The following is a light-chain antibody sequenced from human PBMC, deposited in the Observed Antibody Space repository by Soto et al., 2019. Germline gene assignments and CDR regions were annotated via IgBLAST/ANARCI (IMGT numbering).Light chain of an antibody. CDR1: QNDIGGFNY. V-gene: IGLV2-11*01. CDR2: DVS. CDR3: CSYAGGQSVV. Sequence: QSALTQPRSVSGSPGQSVTISCAGTQNDIGGFNYVAWYQQPPGKAPKVIIYDVSKRPSGVPDRFSGSKSGNTAALTISGLLTEDAGDYFCCSYAGGQSVVFGGGTKVTVL. J-gene: IGLJ2*01.